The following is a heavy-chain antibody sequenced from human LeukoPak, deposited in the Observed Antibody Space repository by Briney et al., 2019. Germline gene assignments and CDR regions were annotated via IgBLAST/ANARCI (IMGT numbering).Heavy chain of an antibody. CDR1: GYTFSDYH. Sequence: ASVKVSCKASGYTFSDYHIHWVRQAPGQGLEWMGWISAYNGNTNYAQKLQGRVTMTTDTSTSTAYMELRSLRSDDTAVYYCAREGPEGSGWYTWDYYYYMDVWGKGTTVTVSS. V-gene: IGHV1-18*04. J-gene: IGHJ6*03. D-gene: IGHD6-19*01. CDR3: AREGPEGSGWYTWDYYYYMDV. CDR2: ISAYNGNT.